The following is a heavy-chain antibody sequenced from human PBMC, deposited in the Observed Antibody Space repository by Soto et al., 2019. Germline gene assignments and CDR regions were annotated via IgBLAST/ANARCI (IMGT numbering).Heavy chain of an antibody. J-gene: IGHJ4*02. CDR3: ARQPQYSGSYDYGPPSY. D-gene: IGHD1-26*01. CDR1: GYSFTSYW. CDR2: IDPSDSYT. Sequence: PGESLKISCKGSGYSFTSYWISWVRQMPGKGLEWMGRIDPSDSYTNYSPSFQGHVTISADKSISTAYLQWSSLKASDTAMYYCARQPQYSGSYDYGPPSYWGQGTRVTVAS. V-gene: IGHV5-10-1*01.